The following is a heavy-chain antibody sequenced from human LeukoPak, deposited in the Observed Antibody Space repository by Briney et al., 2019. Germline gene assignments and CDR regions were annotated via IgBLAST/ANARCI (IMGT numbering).Heavy chain of an antibody. V-gene: IGHV4-30-2*01. D-gene: IGHD3-10*01. J-gene: IGHJ5*02. CDR2: IYHTGST. CDR1: GASISSGTYS. Sequence: PSETLSLTCTVSGASISSGTYSWSWIRQPPGEGLEWIGYIYHTGSTYYNPSLKGRVTISVDRSKNQFSLNLDFVTAAGTALYYCARGDGSGSGRWFDPWGQGTLITVSS. CDR3: ARGDGSGSGRWFDP.